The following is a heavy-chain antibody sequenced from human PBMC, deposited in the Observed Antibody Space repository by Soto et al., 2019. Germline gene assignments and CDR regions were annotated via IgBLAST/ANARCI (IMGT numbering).Heavy chain of an antibody. Sequence: SATLSLTCTVSGGSISSYYWSWIRQPPGKGLEWIGYIYYSGSTNYNPSLKSRVTISVDTSKNQFSLKLSSVTAADTAVYYCARVSGYDFWSGYWWFDPWGQGTLVTVSS. CDR1: GGSISSYY. CDR2: IYYSGST. CDR3: ARVSGYDFWSGYWWFDP. V-gene: IGHV4-59*01. D-gene: IGHD3-3*01. J-gene: IGHJ5*02.